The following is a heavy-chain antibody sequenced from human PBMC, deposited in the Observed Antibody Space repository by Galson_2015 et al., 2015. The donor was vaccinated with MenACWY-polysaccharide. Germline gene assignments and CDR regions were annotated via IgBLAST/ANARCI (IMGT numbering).Heavy chain of an antibody. CDR1: GYSFTSYY. CDR2: VWPGDSDA. CDR3: ARRSYHFLDF. V-gene: IGHV5-51*01. D-gene: IGHD2-2*01. Sequence: QSGAEVKKPGESLKISCKGSGYSFTSYYLGWVRQMPGKGPEWMGIVWPGDSDARYSPSFQGQVTISVDKSISTAYLQWTSLKASDTAIYYCARRSYHFLDFWGQGTLVTVSS. J-gene: IGHJ4*02.